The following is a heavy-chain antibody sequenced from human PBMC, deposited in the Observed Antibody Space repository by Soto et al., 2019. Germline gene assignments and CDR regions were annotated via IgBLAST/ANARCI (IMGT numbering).Heavy chain of an antibody. CDR3: ATDWEAVSGNDAFDM. J-gene: IGHJ3*02. CDR1: GFTFGDYA. D-gene: IGHD6-19*01. CDR2: ITWNSRTI. V-gene: IGHV3-9*01. Sequence: VQLVESGGGLVQPGRSLRLSCAASGFTFGDYAMHWVRRAPGKGLEWVSSITWNSRTIGYADSVKGRFTISRDNARNSLFLQMNSLRPEDSALYYCATDWEAVSGNDAFDMWGQGTMVTVSS.